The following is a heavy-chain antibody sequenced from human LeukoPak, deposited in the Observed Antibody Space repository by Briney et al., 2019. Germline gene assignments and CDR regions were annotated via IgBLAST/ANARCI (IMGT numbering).Heavy chain of an antibody. J-gene: IGHJ4*02. D-gene: IGHD5-18*01. CDR2: IYYSGST. V-gene: IGHV4-59*01. CDR3: ARYEADTAMVFDY. CDR1: GGSISSYY. Sequence: SETLSPTCTVSGGSISSYYWSWIRQPPGKGLEWIGYIYYSGSTNYNPSLKSRVTISVDTSKNQFSLKLSSVTAADTAVYYCARYEADTAMVFDYWGQGTLVTVSS.